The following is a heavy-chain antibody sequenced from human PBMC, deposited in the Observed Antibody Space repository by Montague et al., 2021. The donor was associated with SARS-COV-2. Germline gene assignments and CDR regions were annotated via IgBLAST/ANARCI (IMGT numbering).Heavy chain of an antibody. J-gene: IGHJ4*02. D-gene: IGHD2/OR15-2a*01. Sequence: SETLSLTCAVSGESMTSSWWTWVRQPPGQRLQWIGEIFHDGTSRSNYNPALKSRVTISIDTSKNQFFLRLISVTAADTALYFCTRARSKAIDYWGQGALVTVSS. CDR3: TRARSKAIDY. V-gene: IGHV4-4*02. CDR2: IFHDGTS. CDR1: GESMTSSW.